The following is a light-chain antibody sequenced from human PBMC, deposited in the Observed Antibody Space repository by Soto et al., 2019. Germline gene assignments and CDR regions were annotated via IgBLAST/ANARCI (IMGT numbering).Light chain of an antibody. J-gene: IGKJ4*01. CDR3: QQIYSAPLT. CDR1: QSITTY. V-gene: IGKV1-39*01. Sequence: DIQMTQSPSSLSASVGDRVTITCRASQSITTYLNWYRQKPGKAPKLLIYAASSLQSGVPSRFSGSGSETEFHLSISSLQPEDFATYFCQQIYSAPLTFGGGTKVEIK. CDR2: AAS.